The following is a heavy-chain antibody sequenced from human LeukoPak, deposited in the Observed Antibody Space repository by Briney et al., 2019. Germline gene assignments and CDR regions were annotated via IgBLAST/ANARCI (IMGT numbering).Heavy chain of an antibody. J-gene: IGHJ4*02. CDR3: VRAPLGHCSGSICYPYFDY. CDR2: IPPGDSQT. CDR1: GYNFPSYW. V-gene: IGHV5-51*01. Sequence: GESLKISCKASGYNFPSYWIAWVRQMPGKGLEWMGIIPPGDSQTRYRPSFQGQVTISADKSITTAYLQWSSLKVSDTAMYYCVRAPLGHCSGSICYPYFDYWGQGTLVTVSP. D-gene: IGHD2-15*01.